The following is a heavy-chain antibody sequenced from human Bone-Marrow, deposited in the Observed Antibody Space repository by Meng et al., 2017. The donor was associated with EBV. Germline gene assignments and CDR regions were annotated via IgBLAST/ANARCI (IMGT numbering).Heavy chain of an antibody. CDR1: GFTFSSYW. J-gene: IGHJ4*02. CDR2: INEDGAVT. CDR3: SRDLVGSVDS. Sequence: VHVVGSGGGVVQAGGSLILSCAASGFTFSSYWMHWVRQAPGKGLVWVSRINEDGAVTTYADSVKGRFTISRDNAKNTLYLQMNGLRAEDTAIYYCSRDLVGSVDSWGQGTLVTVSS. D-gene: IGHD2-8*02. V-gene: IGHV3-74*03.